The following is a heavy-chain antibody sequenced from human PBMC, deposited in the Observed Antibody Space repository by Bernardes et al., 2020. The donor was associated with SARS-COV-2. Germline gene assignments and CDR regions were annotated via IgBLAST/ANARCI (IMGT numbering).Heavy chain of an antibody. J-gene: IGHJ4*02. Sequence: GGSLRLSCAASGFTFGIYAMSWFRLAPGKGPECVSGIIGNAESLLYADSVKGRFTISRDNSKNILYLQMNNLRAEDTAIYFCAKDSTPDGAWDFDFWGQGTRVTVSS. CDR2: IIGNAESL. D-gene: IGHD2-21*01. CDR3: AKDSTPDGAWDFDF. V-gene: IGHV3-23*01. CDR1: GFTFGIYA.